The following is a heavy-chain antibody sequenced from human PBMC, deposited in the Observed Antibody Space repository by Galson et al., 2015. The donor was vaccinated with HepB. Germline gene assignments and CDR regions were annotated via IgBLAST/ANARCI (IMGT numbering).Heavy chain of an antibody. J-gene: IGHJ4*02. D-gene: IGHD6-19*01. Sequence: SLRLSCAASGFAFNIYWMRWVRQAPGKGLEWVANIKTDGSETNYVDSVKGRFTISRDNAKNSLYLQMNSLTVEDTAVYYCARAGSGWYGANDWSQGTLVTVSS. V-gene: IGHV3-7*03. CDR1: GFAFNIYW. CDR3: ARAGSGWYGAND. CDR2: IKTDGSET.